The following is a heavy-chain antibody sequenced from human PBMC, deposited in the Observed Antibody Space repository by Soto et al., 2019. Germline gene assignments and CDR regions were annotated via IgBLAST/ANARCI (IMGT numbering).Heavy chain of an antibody. J-gene: IGHJ3*02. CDR1: GYPVTAYY. Sequence: QLHLVQSGAVVKKPGASVTVSCSASGYPVTAYYMHWVRQAPGRGLEWMGGINPATGAAKYTQTFQGRVTMTRDTSTSTVFKELSGLTSEDTAVFYLARGGGVGVAGSAAFDIWGQGTLVTGSS. CDR2: INPATGAA. D-gene: IGHD3-3*01. CDR3: ARGGGVGVAGSAAFDI. V-gene: IGHV1-2*02.